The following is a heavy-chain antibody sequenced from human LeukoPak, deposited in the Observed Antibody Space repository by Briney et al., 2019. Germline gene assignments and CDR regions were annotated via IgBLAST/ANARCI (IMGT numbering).Heavy chain of an antibody. CDR1: GYTFTSHY. D-gene: IGHD1-1*01. V-gene: IGHV1-46*01. CDR3: ARVGVPGGVYYGTDV. J-gene: IGHJ6*02. Sequence: ASVKVSCKASGYTFTSHYMHWVRQAPGQGLEWMGIINPSGGSTNYAQKFQGRVTMTRDTSTSTVYMDLSSLRSEDTAVYYCARVGVPGGVYYGTDVWGLGTTVTVSS. CDR2: INPSGGST.